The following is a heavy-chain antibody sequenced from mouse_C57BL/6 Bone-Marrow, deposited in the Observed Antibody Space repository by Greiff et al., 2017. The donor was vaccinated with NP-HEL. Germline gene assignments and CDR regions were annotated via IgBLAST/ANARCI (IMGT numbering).Heavy chain of an antibody. Sequence: VQGVESGAELARPGASVKLSCKASGYTFTSYGISWVKQRTGQGLEWIGEIYPRSGNTYYNEKFKGKATLTADKSSSTAYMELRSLTSEDSAVYFCARRDYYGSSYGAYWGQGTLVTVSA. CDR2: IYPRSGNT. CDR3: ARRDYYGSSYGAY. V-gene: IGHV1-81*01. CDR1: GYTFTSYG. J-gene: IGHJ3*01. D-gene: IGHD1-1*01.